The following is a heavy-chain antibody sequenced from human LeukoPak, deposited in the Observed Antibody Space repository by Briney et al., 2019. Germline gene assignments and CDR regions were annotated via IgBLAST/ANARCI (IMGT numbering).Heavy chain of an antibody. CDR2: MNPNSGNT. CDR3: ARVPHKRNYDSSDYYGY. D-gene: IGHD3-22*01. Sequence: ASVKVSCKASGYTFTSYDINWVRQATGQGLEWMGWMNPNSGNTGYAQKFQGRVTITRNTSISTAYMELSSLRSEDTAVYYCARVPHKRNYDSSDYYGYWGQGILVTVSS. V-gene: IGHV1-8*03. CDR1: GYTFTSYD. J-gene: IGHJ4*02.